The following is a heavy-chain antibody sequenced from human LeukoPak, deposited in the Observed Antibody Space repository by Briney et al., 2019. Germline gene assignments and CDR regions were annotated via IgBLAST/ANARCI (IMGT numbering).Heavy chain of an antibody. V-gene: IGHV4-59*08. J-gene: IGHJ4*02. CDR1: GGSISSYY. CDR2: IFYSGST. CDR3: ARNSCPSGSCYENRGYFDY. Sequence: SETLSLTCIVSGGSISSYYWSWIRQPPGKGLEWIGYIFYSGSTNYNPSLKSRVTISVDTSKNQFSLKLSSVTAADTAVYYCARNSCPSGSCYENRGYFDYWGQGTLVAVSS. D-gene: IGHD2-15*01.